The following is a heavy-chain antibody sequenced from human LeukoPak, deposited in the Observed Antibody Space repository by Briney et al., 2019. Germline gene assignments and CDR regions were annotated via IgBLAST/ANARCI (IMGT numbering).Heavy chain of an antibody. V-gene: IGHV3-11*01. CDR3: ARRRDYFDY. J-gene: IGHJ4*02. CDR1: GFDLSDHY. Sequence: TGGSLRLSCVVSGFDLSDHYMSWIRQAPGKGLEWISYISSSGGNIYFADAVKGRFTMSRDNARGSLYLQMNSLRADDTAIYYCARRRDYFDYWGQGTLVTVSS. CDR2: ISSSGGNI.